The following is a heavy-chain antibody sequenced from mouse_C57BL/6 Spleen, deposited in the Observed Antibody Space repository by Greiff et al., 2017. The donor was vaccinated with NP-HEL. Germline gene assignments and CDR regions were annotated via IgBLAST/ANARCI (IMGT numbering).Heavy chain of an antibody. J-gene: IGHJ2*01. D-gene: IGHD2-3*01. CDR2: IDPETGGT. V-gene: IGHV1-15*01. CDR3: TRGRDGYFFFDY. CDR1: GYTFTDYE. Sequence: VQLQQSGAELVRPGASVTLSCKASGYTFTDYEMHWVKQTPVHGLEWIGAIDPETGGTAYNQKFKGKAILTADKSSSTAYMELRSLTSEDSAVYYCTRGRDGYFFFDYWGQGTTLTVSS.